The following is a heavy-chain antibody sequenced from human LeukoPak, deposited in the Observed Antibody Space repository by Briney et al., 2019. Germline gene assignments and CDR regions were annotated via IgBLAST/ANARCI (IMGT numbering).Heavy chain of an antibody. J-gene: IGHJ4*02. D-gene: IGHD3-10*01. V-gene: IGHV3-53*01. CDR1: GFTVSSNY. Sequence: GGSLRLSCAASGFTVSSNYMSWVRQAPGKGLEWVSVIYSGGSTYYADSVKGRFTISRDDPHNTLYLQMNSLRAEDTAVYFCARGGVDYYGSGTYYLMYYFDYWGQGALVTVSS. CDR3: ARGGVDYYGSGTYYLMYYFDY. CDR2: IYSGGST.